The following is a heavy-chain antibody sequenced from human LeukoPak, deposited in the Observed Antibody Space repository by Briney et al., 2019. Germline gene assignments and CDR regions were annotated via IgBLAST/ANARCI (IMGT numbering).Heavy chain of an antibody. J-gene: IGHJ6*03. V-gene: IGHV1-46*01. CDR3: ARGGGVYWDDSSDYYYYMDV. CDR2: INPSGGST. CDR1: GYTFTSYY. Sequence: ASVKVSCKASGYTFTSYYMHWVRQAPGQGLEWMGIINPSGGSTSYAQKFQGRVTMTRDMSTSTVYMELSSLRSEDTAVYYCARGGGVYWDDSSDYYYYMDVWGKGTTVTVSS. D-gene: IGHD3-22*01.